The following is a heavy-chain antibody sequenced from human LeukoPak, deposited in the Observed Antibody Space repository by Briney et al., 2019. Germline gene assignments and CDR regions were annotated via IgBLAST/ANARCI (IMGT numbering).Heavy chain of an antibody. CDR1: GGSFSGYY. CDR3: AKDVGKWESLHFFDY. V-gene: IGHV3-23*01. CDR2: ISGSGAST. J-gene: IGHJ4*02. D-gene: IGHD1-26*01. Sequence: LSLTCAVYGGSFSGYYWSWIRQPPGKGLEWISGISGSGASTYYADSVTGRFTISRDNSRNTLYLQMNSLRGDDTAVYYCAKDVGKWESLHFFDYWGQGTLVTVSS.